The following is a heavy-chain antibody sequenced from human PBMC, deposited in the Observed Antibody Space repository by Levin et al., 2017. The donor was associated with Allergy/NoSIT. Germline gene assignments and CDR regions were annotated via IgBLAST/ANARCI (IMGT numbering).Heavy chain of an antibody. CDR1: GGTFSSYA. D-gene: IGHD3-22*01. CDR2: IIPIFGTA. V-gene: IGHV1-69*13. J-gene: IGHJ4*02. Sequence: AASVKVSCKASGGTFSSYAISWVRQAPGQGLEWMGGIIPIFGTANYAQKFQGRVTITADESTSTAYMELSSLRSEDTAVYYCATIAEDDSSGYYGYWGQGTLVTVSS. CDR3: ATIAEDDSSGYYGY.